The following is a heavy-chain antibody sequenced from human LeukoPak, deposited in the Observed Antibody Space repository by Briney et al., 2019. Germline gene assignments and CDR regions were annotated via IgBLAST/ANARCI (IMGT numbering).Heavy chain of an antibody. Sequence: GGSLRLSCAASGFTFSSYSMNWVRQAPGKGLEWVSSITDSGGSKYYADSVKGRFTISRDNSKNTLYLQMNSLRAEDTALYYCAKGGISSTGLVYWGQGTLVTVSS. CDR1: GFTFSSYS. CDR2: ITDSGGSK. V-gene: IGHV3-23*01. CDR3: AKGGISSTGLVY. J-gene: IGHJ4*02. D-gene: IGHD6-13*01.